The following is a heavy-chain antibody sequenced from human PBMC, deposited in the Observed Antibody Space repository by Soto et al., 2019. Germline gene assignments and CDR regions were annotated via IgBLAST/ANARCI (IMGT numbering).Heavy chain of an antibody. CDR1: GFTFGTYW. CDR2: MNQDGNAK. D-gene: IGHD2-21*01. V-gene: IGHV3-7*03. Sequence: GGSLRLSCAASGFTFGTYWMTWVRQAPGRGLEWVATMNQDGNAKFYLDSVEGRFTISRDNAKNSLYLQVDSLRAEDTAVYYCAREDWYRFDYWGQGTLVTVSS. CDR3: AREDWYRFDY. J-gene: IGHJ4*02.